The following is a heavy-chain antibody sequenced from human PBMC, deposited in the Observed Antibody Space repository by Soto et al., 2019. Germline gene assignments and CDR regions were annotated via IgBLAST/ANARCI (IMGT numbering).Heavy chain of an antibody. CDR1: GYSFTGHY. Sequence: ASVKVSCKASGYSFTGHYMHWVRQVSGKRLEFLGWLKPDNGGTYYAPKFQGRVTFTRDTSTTTAYMELSGLHSDDTAVYYCARDLCPLGSGSPCPTWGMDLWGQGTTVTVSS. V-gene: IGHV1-2*02. J-gene: IGHJ6*02. CDR2: LKPDNGGT. CDR3: ARDLCPLGSGSPCPTWGMDL. D-gene: IGHD3-10*01.